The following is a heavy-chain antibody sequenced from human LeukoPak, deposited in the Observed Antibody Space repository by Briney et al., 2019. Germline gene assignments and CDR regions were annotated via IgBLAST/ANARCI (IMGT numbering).Heavy chain of an antibody. CDR3: ARVGYSNSYDY. J-gene: IGHJ4*02. Sequence: ASVKVSCKASGYTFSSCGISWVRRAPGQGLEWMGWMNPNTGNAGYAQKFQDRVTITWDASISTAYMDLSSLRSEDTAVYYCARVGYSNSYDYWGQGTLVTVSS. CDR1: GYTFSSCG. CDR2: MNPNTGNA. D-gene: IGHD4-11*01. V-gene: IGHV1-8*03.